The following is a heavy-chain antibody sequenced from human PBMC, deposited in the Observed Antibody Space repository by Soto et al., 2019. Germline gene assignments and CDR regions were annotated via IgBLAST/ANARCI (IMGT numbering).Heavy chain of an antibody. Sequence: QVQLVESGGGVVQPGRSLRLSCAASGFTFSSYGMHWVRQAPGKGLEWVAVISYDGSNKYYADSVKGRFTISRDNSKNTLYLHMNSLRAEDTAVYYCAKDPRYSSGYFDYWGQGTLVTVSS. J-gene: IGHJ4*02. CDR2: ISYDGSNK. CDR3: AKDPRYSSGYFDY. CDR1: GFTFSSYG. D-gene: IGHD6-19*01. V-gene: IGHV3-30*18.